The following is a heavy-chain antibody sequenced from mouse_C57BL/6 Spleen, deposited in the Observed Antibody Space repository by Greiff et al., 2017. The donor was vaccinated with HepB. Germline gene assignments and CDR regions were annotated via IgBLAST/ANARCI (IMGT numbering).Heavy chain of an antibody. J-gene: IGHJ4*01. CDR1: GYTFTDYN. Sequence: VQLKESGPELVKPGASVKIPCKASGYTFTDYNMDWVKQSHGKSLEWIGDINPNNGGTIYNQKFKGKATLTVDKSSSTAYMELRSLTSEDTAVYYCARSAQGTPAMDYWGQGTSVTVSS. CDR3: ARSAQGTPAMDY. D-gene: IGHD3-2*02. V-gene: IGHV1-18*01. CDR2: INPNNGGT.